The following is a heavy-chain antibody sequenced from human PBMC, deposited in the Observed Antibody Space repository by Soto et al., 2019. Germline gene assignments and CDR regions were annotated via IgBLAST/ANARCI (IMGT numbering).Heavy chain of an antibody. Sequence: LGESLKISCKGSGYSFTSYWIGWVRQMPGKGLERMGIIYPGDSDTRYSPSFQGQVTISADKSITTTYLQWSSLKASDTAIYYCARLFDTSGRYDYWGQGTLVTVSS. CDR3: ARLFDTSGRYDY. V-gene: IGHV5-51*01. J-gene: IGHJ4*02. D-gene: IGHD6-19*01. CDR2: IYPGDSDT. CDR1: GYSFTSYW.